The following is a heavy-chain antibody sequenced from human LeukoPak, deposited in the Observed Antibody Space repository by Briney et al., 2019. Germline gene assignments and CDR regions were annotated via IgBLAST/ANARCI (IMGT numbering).Heavy chain of an antibody. CDR1: GGSVSSSRYY. CDR3: ARHDIYGSGSYYYAY. V-gene: IGHV4-39*01. J-gene: IGHJ4*02. D-gene: IGHD3-10*01. CDR2: IYYNGST. Sequence: SETLSLTCSASGGSVSSSRYYWGWIRQPPGRGLEWIGSIYYNGSTYYNPSLKSRVTISVDTSKNQFSLKLRSVTAADSAMYYCARHDIYGSGSYYYAYWGQGTLVTVSS.